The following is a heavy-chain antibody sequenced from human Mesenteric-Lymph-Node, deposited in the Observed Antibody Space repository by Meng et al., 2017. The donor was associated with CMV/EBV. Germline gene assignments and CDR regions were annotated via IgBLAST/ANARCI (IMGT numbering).Heavy chain of an antibody. Sequence: GYTVTSDGISWVRQAPGQGLEWMGWISAYNGNTNYAQKLQGRVTMTTDTSTSTAYMELRSLRSDDTAVYYCARDHYYGSGSYLSFDYWGQGTLVTVSS. D-gene: IGHD3-10*01. J-gene: IGHJ4*02. CDR3: ARDHYYGSGSYLSFDY. V-gene: IGHV1-18*01. CDR2: ISAYNGNT. CDR1: GYTVTSDG.